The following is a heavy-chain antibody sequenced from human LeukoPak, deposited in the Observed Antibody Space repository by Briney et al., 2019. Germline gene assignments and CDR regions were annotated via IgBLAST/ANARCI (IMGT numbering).Heavy chain of an antibody. CDR1: AFIFSGHW. D-gene: IGHD1-26*01. Sequence: GGSLRLSCEGSAFIFSGHWMNWVRQTPGKGLEWVASIKEDGSERQYVDSVKGRFSISRDNTKGSLFLQLNSLRAEDTAVYYCARVWANSGNFYGEDYWGQGTLVTVSS. V-gene: IGHV3-7*03. CDR3: ARVWANSGNFYGEDY. J-gene: IGHJ4*02. CDR2: IKEDGSER.